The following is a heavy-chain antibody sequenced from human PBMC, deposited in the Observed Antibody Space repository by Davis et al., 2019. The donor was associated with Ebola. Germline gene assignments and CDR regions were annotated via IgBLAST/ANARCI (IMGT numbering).Heavy chain of an antibody. D-gene: IGHD5-12*01. CDR3: ARDQGSGYDSWSLDV. Sequence: PGGSLRLSCAASGFVFSDYYMSWIRQAPGKGLEWVSYIGSRGQTSYADSVRGRFTISRDNAKNLMWLQMNSLQIEDSAVYYCARDQGSGYDSWSLDVWGPGTTVTVSS. J-gene: IGHJ6*02. CDR1: GFVFSDYY. V-gene: IGHV3-11*01. CDR2: IGSRGQT.